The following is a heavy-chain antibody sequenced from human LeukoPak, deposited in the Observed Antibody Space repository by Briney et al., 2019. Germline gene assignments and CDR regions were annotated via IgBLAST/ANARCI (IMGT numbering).Heavy chain of an antibody. CDR2: ISSSSSYM. V-gene: IGHV3-21*01. CDR3: ARVRSVGGNPYAFNI. J-gene: IGHJ3*02. Sequence: GGSLRLSCAASGFTFSDYSMNWVRQAPGKGLEWVSSISSSSSYMKYAESVRGRFTISRDNAKNSLYLHMSSLRVEDTALYYCARVRSVGGNPYAFNIWGQGTMVTVSS. D-gene: IGHD4-23*01. CDR1: GFTFSDYS.